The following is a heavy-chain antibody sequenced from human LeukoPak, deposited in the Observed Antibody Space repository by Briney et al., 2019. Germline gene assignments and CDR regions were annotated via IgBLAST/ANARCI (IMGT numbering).Heavy chain of an antibody. Sequence: PGGSLRLSCVASGFTFRRYWMNWVRQAPGKGLEWVATLIQDGGEKHYVDSVKGRFTISRDNAKNSVYLQMNSLRAEDTAVYYCASWGSVAGQRALDYWGQGTLVTVPS. CDR2: LIQDGGEK. J-gene: IGHJ4*02. D-gene: IGHD6-19*01. V-gene: IGHV3-7*03. CDR3: ASWGSVAGQRALDY. CDR1: GFTFRRYW.